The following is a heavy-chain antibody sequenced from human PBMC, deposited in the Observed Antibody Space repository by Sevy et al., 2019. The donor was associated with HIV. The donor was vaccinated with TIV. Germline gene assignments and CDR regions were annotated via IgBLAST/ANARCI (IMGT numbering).Heavy chain of an antibody. J-gene: IGHJ5*02. Sequence: ASVKVSCKVSGYTLTKLAIHWVRQAPGKGLEWMGDFDPQDDEILYAQRFQGRLTMTEDTSTETAYMGLSSLTSEDTAVYYCATVGLTYYSGSSSYQGDWFDPWGQGTLVTVSS. D-gene: IGHD2-15*01. V-gene: IGHV1-24*01. CDR1: GYTLTKLA. CDR3: ATVGLTYYSGSSSYQGDWFDP. CDR2: FDPQDDEI.